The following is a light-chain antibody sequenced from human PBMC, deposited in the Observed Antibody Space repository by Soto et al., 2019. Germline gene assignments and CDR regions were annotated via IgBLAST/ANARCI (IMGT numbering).Light chain of an antibody. CDR1: QSASLD. CDR2: GAS. V-gene: IGKV3-15*01. J-gene: IGKJ1*01. CDR3: QQYNKWPQT. Sequence: EIVMTQSPATVPVSPGERVTLSCRASQSASLDLAWYQQTPGQAPRLLIYGASSRATDIPPSFTGSWSGTEFTLTIRSLQSEDIAVYYCQQYNKWPQTFGQGTKVDIK.